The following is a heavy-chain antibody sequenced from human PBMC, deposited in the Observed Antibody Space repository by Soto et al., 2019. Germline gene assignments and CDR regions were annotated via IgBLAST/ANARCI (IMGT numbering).Heavy chain of an antibody. CDR2: IYYSGST. Sequence: ETLSLACSVAEGSVSRRSYYWGWIRQPPGKGLEWIGSIYYSGSTYYNPSLKSRVTISVDTSKNQFSLKLSSVTAADTAVYYCARQKRFLEWLYSGYYYGMDVWGQGTTVTVSS. CDR1: EGSVSRRSYY. CDR3: ARQKRFLEWLYSGYYYGMDV. V-gene: IGHV4-39*01. D-gene: IGHD3-3*01. J-gene: IGHJ6*02.